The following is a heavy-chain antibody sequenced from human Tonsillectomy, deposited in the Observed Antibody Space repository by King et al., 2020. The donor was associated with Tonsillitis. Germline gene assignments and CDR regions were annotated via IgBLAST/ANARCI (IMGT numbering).Heavy chain of an antibody. CDR3: AATEYRSSFTGSYFDY. V-gene: IGHV3-9*01. CDR1: GFTFEDYA. D-gene: IGHD6-13*01. Sequence: QLVQSGGGLVQPGRSLRLSCAASGFTFEDYAMHWVRQAPGKGLEWVSGISWNSGSIGYADSVKGRFTISRDNAKNSLYLQMNSLRTEDTALYYCAATEYRSSFTGSYFDYWGQGTLVTVSS. CDR2: ISWNSGSI. J-gene: IGHJ4*02.